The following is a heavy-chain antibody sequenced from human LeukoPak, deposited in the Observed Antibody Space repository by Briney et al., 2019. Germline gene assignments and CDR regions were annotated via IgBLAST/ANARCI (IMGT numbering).Heavy chain of an antibody. D-gene: IGHD3-22*01. CDR3: AKDFLENDHYDSSGYYDH. Sequence: PGGSLRLSCAASGFTFSRHAMSWVRQAPGKGLEWVSTISGSGGSTYSADSVKGRFTISRDNSKNTLYLQMNSLTAEDTAVYYCAKDFLENDHYDSSGYYDHWGQGTLVTVSS. J-gene: IGHJ4*02. CDR2: ISGSGGST. V-gene: IGHV3-23*01. CDR1: GFTFSRHA.